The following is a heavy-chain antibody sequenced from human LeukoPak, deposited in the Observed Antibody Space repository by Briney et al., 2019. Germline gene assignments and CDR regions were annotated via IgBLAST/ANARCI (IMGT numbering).Heavy chain of an antibody. CDR3: ARDSPHQRFDY. CDR1: GYTFIDYW. Sequence: ASVTVSCKASGYTFIDYWIHWVRQATGQGLEWMGRIDLKTGDITSAQKFQGRVTMTRDTSISTTYMDLSGLGTDDTAVYYCARDSPHQRFDYWGQGTLVTVSS. V-gene: IGHV1-2*02. J-gene: IGHJ4*02. CDR2: IDLKTGDI.